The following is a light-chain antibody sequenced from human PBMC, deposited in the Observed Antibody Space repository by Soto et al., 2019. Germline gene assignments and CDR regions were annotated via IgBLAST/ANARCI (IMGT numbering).Light chain of an antibody. Sequence: QSALTQPASVSGSPGQSITIPCTGTRSDVGGYNYVSWYQQHPDKAPKLIIYDVSSRPSGVSDRFSGSKSGNTASLTISWLQAEDEGDYHCTSYSSTSSVVFGGGTKLTVL. V-gene: IGLV2-14*03. CDR2: DVS. CDR3: TSYSSTSSVV. J-gene: IGLJ2*01. CDR1: RSDVGGYNY.